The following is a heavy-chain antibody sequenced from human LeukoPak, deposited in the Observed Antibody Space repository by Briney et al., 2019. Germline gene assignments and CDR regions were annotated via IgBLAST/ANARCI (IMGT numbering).Heavy chain of an antibody. CDR1: GGSISSYY. CDR3: ARGKGMKEYSYGYGY. Sequence: SETLSLTCTVSGGSISSYYWSWIRQPPGKGLEWIGEINHSGSTNYNPSLKSRVTISVDTSKNQFSLKLSSVTAADTAVYYCARGKGMKEYSYGYGYWGQGTLVTVSS. D-gene: IGHD5-18*01. CDR2: INHSGST. V-gene: IGHV4-34*01. J-gene: IGHJ4*02.